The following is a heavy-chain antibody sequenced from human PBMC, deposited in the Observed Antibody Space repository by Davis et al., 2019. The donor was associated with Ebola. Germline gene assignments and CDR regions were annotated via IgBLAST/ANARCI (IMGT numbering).Heavy chain of an antibody. CDR1: GGSISSHNW. Sequence: MPSETLSLTCTVSGGSISSHNWWSWVRQPPGKGLEWIGEIIHSGSTNYNPSLKSRVTISVDTSKNQFSLKLSSVTAADTAVYYCARGPFVVDPPTIRRGWFDPWGPGTLVTVSS. D-gene: IGHD2-2*01. J-gene: IGHJ5*02. CDR3: ARGPFVVDPPTIRRGWFDP. V-gene: IGHV4-4*02. CDR2: IIHSGST.